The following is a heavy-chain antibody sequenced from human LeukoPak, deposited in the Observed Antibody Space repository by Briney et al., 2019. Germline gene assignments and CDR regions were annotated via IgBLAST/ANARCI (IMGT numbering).Heavy chain of an antibody. CDR1: GGSFSGYY. Sequence: SETLSLTCAVYGGSFSGYYWSWIRQPPGKGLEWIGEINHSGSTNYNPSLKSRVTISVDTSKNQFSLKLSSVTAADTAVYYCARASRKSTMIVVDSNGWFDPWGQGTLVTVSS. CDR3: ARASRKSTMIVVDSNGWFDP. CDR2: INHSGST. V-gene: IGHV4-34*01. D-gene: IGHD3-22*01. J-gene: IGHJ5*02.